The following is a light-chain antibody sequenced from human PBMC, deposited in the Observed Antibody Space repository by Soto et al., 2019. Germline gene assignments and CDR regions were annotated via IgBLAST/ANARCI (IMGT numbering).Light chain of an antibody. CDR1: QSVSTY. Sequence: VLTQFPDTLSLSPGERVTLSCSASQSVSTYLAWYQQKFGQAPRLLIHDATQRAAGVPARFSGGGSGKDVTLTITYVQPEDFAVYYCQQRSNWPPSYTFGQGTKLEMK. J-gene: IGKJ2*01. CDR3: QQRSNWPPSYT. CDR2: DAT. V-gene: IGKV3-11*01.